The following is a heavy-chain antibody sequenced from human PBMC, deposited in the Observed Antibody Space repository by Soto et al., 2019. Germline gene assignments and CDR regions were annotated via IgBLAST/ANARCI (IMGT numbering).Heavy chain of an antibody. CDR3: ARSIAARLYYYYGMDV. CDR1: GFTFSSYG. CDR2: ISYDGSNK. V-gene: IGHV3-30*03. D-gene: IGHD6-6*01. J-gene: IGHJ6*02. Sequence: QVQLVESGGGVVQPGRSLRLSCEASGFTFSSYGMHWVRQAPGKGLEWVAVISYDGSNKYYADSVKGRFTISRDNSKNTLYLQMNSLRAEDTAVYYCARSIAARLYYYYGMDVWGQGTTVTVSS.